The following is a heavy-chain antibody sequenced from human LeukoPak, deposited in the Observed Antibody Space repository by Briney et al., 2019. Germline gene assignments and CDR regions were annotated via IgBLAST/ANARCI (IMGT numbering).Heavy chain of an antibody. D-gene: IGHD6-19*01. CDR1: GFTFSSYW. CDR2: INGDGSST. V-gene: IGHV3-74*01. CDR3: ARDPIAVVGGGSFDY. J-gene: IGHJ4*02. Sequence: GGSLRLSCAASGFTFSSYWMHWVRQAPGKGLVWVSRINGDGSSTAYADSVKGRFTISRDNAKNSYYLEMNSLVAEDTAVYYCARDPIAVVGGGSFDYWGQGILVTVSS.